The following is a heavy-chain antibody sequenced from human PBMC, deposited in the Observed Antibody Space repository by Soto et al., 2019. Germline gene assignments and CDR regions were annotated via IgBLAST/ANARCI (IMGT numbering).Heavy chain of an antibody. CDR1: GSAITRYY. CDR3: ARDTSGWSLNGLDG. Sequence: QVDLVQSGAEVKKPGASVTMSCKASGSAITRYYIHWVRQAPGRGFEWMGIINPGGGSASYAQKYHGKVIIGRDTSTGTVYMDLRSLRPEDTGADYCARDTSGWSLNGLDGWGQGTTVIVSS. V-gene: IGHV1-46*01. CDR2: INPGGGSA. D-gene: IGHD6-19*01. J-gene: IGHJ6*02.